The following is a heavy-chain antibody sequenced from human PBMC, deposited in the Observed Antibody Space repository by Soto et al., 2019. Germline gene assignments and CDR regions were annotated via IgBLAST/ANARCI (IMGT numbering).Heavy chain of an antibody. CDR2: INPNSGGT. J-gene: IGHJ4*02. Sequence: ASVKVSCKASGYTFTGYYMHWVRQAPGQGLEWMGWINPNSGGTNYAQKFQGRVTMTRDTSISTAYMELSRLRSDDTAVYYCARAGGIGYCSSTSCYRLDYWGQGTLVTVPQ. V-gene: IGHV1-2*02. CDR3: ARAGGIGYCSSTSCYRLDY. D-gene: IGHD2-2*01. CDR1: GYTFTGYY.